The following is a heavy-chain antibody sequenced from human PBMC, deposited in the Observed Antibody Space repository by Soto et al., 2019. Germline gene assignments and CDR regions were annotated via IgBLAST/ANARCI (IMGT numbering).Heavy chain of an antibody. CDR1: GFTFSNYY. CDR3: ARDPANRRYMDV. CDR2: ITSSGDDT. V-gene: IGHV3-23*01. J-gene: IGHJ6*03. Sequence: GGSLRLSCAASGFTFSNYYMGWVRQSPARGLEWVSAITSSGDDTDYTVSVKGRFTISRDNSNNTLYLLMKSLRVDDTAIYYCARDPANRRYMDVWGKGTTVTVSS.